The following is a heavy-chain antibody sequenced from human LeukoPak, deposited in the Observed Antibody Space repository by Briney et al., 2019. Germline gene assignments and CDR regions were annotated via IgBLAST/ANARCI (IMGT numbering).Heavy chain of an antibody. CDR3: ATNSDWRFDY. D-gene: IGHD6-19*01. V-gene: IGHV3-21*01. CDR1: GFIFSTYNSSYN. CDR2: ISTSSSYI. Sequence: PGGSLRLSCAASGFIFSTYNSSYNMNWVRQAPGKGLEWVSSISTSSSYIFYADSVKGRFTISRDNAKNSVYLQMNSLRAEDTAVYYCATNSDWRFDYWGQGTLVTVSS. J-gene: IGHJ4*02.